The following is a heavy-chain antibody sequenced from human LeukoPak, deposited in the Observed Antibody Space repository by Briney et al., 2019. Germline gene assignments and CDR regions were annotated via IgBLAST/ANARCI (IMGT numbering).Heavy chain of an antibody. CDR2: IIPIFGTA. J-gene: IGHJ5*01. D-gene: IGHD5-18*01. V-gene: IGHV1-69*13. Sequence: SVKVSCKASGGTFSSYAITWVRQAPGQGLEWMGGIIPIFGTANYAQKFQGRVTITADESTSTAYMELSSLTSEDTAVYYCARDLSTNTPMPANSGGQGTLVTVSS. CDR1: GGTFSSYA. CDR3: ARDLSTNTPMPANS.